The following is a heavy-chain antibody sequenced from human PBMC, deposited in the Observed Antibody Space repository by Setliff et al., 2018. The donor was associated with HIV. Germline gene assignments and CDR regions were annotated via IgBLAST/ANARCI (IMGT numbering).Heavy chain of an antibody. D-gene: IGHD3-10*01. Sequence: SVKVSCKASGGSSRTYSINWVRQAPGQGLEWMGQFIAVLDITSYAQKFQGRLTITADEPTSTMYMELSSLRSDDTAVYYCAGPRGDEAFDIWGQGTMVTVSS. J-gene: IGHJ3*02. CDR1: GGSSRTYS. V-gene: IGHV1-69*10. CDR2: FIAVLDIT. CDR3: AGPRGDEAFDI.